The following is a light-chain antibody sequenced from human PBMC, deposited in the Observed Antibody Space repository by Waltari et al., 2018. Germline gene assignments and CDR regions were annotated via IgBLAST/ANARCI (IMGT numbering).Light chain of an antibody. Sequence: DIQVTQSPSSVSASVGDTVTITCRASPGIARYLAWYQQKPGKVPNLLIHSASNLNSGVPGRFRCGRSGTDFPLTINNLQPEDVATYYCQNFNRSPHNFGPGTKVDVK. CDR1: PGIARY. CDR3: QNFNRSPHN. J-gene: IGKJ3*01. V-gene: IGKV1-27*01. CDR2: SAS.